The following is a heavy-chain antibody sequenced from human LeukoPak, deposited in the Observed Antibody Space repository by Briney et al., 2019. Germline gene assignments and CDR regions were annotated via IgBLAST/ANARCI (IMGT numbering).Heavy chain of an antibody. CDR1: GFTFDDYA. CDR3: AKSPAVDAAFDI. V-gene: IGHV3-43*02. Sequence: PGGSLRLSCAASGFTFDDYAMHWVRQAPGKGLEWVSLISGDGGSTYYADSVRGRFTISRDNSKNTLYLQMNSLRAEDTAVYYCAKSPAVDAAFDIWGQGTMVTVSS. D-gene: IGHD4-23*01. J-gene: IGHJ3*02. CDR2: ISGDGGST.